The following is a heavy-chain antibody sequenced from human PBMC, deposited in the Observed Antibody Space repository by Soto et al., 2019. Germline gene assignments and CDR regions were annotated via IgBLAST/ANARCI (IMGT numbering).Heavy chain of an antibody. CDR1: GGSISSGGYY. J-gene: IGHJ4*02. Sequence: SETLSLTCTVSGGSISSGGYYWSWIRQHPGKGLEWIGYIYYSGSTYYNPSLKSRVTISVDTSKNQFSLKLSSVTATDTAVYYCARRDYYDSSGYYPYFDYWGQGTLVTVSS. CDR2: IYYSGST. CDR3: ARRDYYDSSGYYPYFDY. V-gene: IGHV4-31*03. D-gene: IGHD3-22*01.